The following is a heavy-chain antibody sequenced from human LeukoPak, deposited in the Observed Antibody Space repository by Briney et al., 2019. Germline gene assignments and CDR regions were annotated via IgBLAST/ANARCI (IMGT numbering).Heavy chain of an antibody. CDR3: ARGQGYDSSGPLGAFDI. CDR2: INHSGST. Sequence: NPSETLSLTCAVYGGSFSGYYWSWIRQPPGKGLEWIGEINHSGSTNYNPSLKSRVTISVDTSKNQFSLKLSSLTAEDTAVYYCARGQGYDSSGPLGAFDIWGQGTMVTVSS. D-gene: IGHD3-22*01. V-gene: IGHV4-34*01. J-gene: IGHJ3*02. CDR1: GGSFSGYY.